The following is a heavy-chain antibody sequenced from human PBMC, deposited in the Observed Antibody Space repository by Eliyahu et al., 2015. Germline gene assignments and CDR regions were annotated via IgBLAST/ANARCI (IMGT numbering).Heavy chain of an antibody. J-gene: IGHJ5*02. CDR1: GGSLSSHX. D-gene: IGHD4-17*01. Sequence: QVQLQESGPGLVKPSEXLSLXCXXSGGSLSSHXWSWNRQPAGKGLECIGRIYTSGSTNYNPSLKSRVTMSLXTSKKQFSLKLSSVTAADTAVYYCARYGSWFDPWGQGTLVTVSS. CDR2: IYTSGST. V-gene: IGHV4-4*07. CDR3: ARYGSWFDP.